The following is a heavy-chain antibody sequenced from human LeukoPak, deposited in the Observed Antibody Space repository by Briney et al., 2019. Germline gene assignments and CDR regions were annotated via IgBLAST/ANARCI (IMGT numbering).Heavy chain of an antibody. CDR1: GFTFSDYY. D-gene: IGHD3-9*01. V-gene: IGHV3-11*01. Sequence: GGSLTLSCAVSGFTFSDYYKSWIRKAPGQGLERVWYISSSGSTIYYADSVKGRFTISRDNAKNSPYLQMNSLRAEDTAVYYCARINRCFGCPYHDYWGQGTLVTVSS. CDR2: ISSSGSTI. CDR3: ARINRCFGCPYHDY. J-gene: IGHJ4*02.